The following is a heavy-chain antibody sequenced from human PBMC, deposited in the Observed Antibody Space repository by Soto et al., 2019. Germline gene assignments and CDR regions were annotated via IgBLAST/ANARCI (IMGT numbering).Heavy chain of an antibody. CDR1: GFIFSNYE. CDR2: ISPTGNKI. V-gene: IGHV3-48*03. CDR3: ARSFPRFTAPDS. J-gene: IGHJ5*01. D-gene: IGHD2-21*02. Sequence: EVQLVESGGGLVQPGGSLRLSCAASGFIFSNYEMNRVRQAPGKGLQWVSFISPTGNKIYYGESVKGRFTISRDNAKNSVFLQMNSLTAEDTAVYFCARSFPRFTAPDSWGQGTLVTVAS.